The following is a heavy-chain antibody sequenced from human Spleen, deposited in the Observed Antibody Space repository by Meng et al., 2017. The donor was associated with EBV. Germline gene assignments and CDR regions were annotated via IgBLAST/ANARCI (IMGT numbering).Heavy chain of an antibody. V-gene: IGHV4-34*01. J-gene: IGHJ5*02. Sequence: VPLRQWGAGLLKPSETLSLTCAVFGGSFSGYYWGWIRQPQGKGLEWIGEINHSGSTKYNPSLKSRVTISVDTSKNQFSLKLSSVTAADTAVYFCARAPLESSSSGWFDPWGQGTLVTVSS. CDR3: ARAPLESSSSGWFDP. D-gene: IGHD6-13*01. CDR1: GGSFSGYY. CDR2: INHSGST.